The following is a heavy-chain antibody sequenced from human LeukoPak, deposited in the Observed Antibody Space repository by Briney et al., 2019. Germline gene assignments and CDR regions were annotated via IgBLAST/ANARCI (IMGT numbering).Heavy chain of an antibody. Sequence: PGGSLRLSCAASGFIFDDYAMHWVRQAPGKGLEWVSGINWNSGSIGYVDSVKGRFTISRDNAKNSLYLQMNSLRAEDTAVYYCARGSIWFGELYGDYWGQGTLVTVSS. V-gene: IGHV3-9*01. J-gene: IGHJ4*02. D-gene: IGHD3-10*01. CDR1: GFIFDDYA. CDR3: ARGSIWFGELYGDY. CDR2: INWNSGSI.